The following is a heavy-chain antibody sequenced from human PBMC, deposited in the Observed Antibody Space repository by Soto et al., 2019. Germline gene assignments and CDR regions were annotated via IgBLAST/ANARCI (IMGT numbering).Heavy chain of an antibody. J-gene: IGHJ4*02. CDR3: ARQLEEYNYGSWYFDY. CDR2: FYPGDSDT. Sequence: GESLKISCKASGYRFTSYWIGWVRQMPGKGLEWMGIFYPGDSDTRYSPSFQGQVTMSADKSISTAYLQWSSLKASDTAMYYCARQLEEYNYGSWYFDYWGQGTLVTVSS. D-gene: IGHD5-18*01. CDR1: GYRFTSYW. V-gene: IGHV5-51*01.